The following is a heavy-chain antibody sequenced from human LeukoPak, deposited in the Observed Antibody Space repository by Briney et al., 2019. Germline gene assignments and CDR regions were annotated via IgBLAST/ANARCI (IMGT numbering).Heavy chain of an antibody. J-gene: IGHJ4*02. CDR3: ARVGSGNLDF. Sequence: SETLSLTCTVSGYSISSGYYWGWIRQPPGKGLEWIASIHQSGSKYYNPSLESRITLSVDTSNNQFSLKLSSVTAADTAVHYCARVGSGNLDFWGQGTLVTVSS. D-gene: IGHD3-3*01. V-gene: IGHV4-38-2*02. CDR2: IHQSGSK. CDR1: GYSISSGYY.